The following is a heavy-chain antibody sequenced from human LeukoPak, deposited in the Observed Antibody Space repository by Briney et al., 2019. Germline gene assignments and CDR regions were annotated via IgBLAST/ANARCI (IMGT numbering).Heavy chain of an antibody. Sequence: GRSLRLSCAASGFTFDDYAMHWVRQAPGKGLEWVSGISWNSGSIGYADSVKGRFTISRDNAKNSLYLQMNSLRAEDTAVYYCARDWATADYYFDYWGQGTLVTVSS. J-gene: IGHJ4*02. D-gene: IGHD5-12*01. CDR2: ISWNSGSI. V-gene: IGHV3-9*01. CDR1: GFTFDDYA. CDR3: ARDWATADYYFDY.